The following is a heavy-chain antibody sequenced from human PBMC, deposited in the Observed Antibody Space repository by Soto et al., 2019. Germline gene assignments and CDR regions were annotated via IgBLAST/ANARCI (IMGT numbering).Heavy chain of an antibody. D-gene: IGHD4-4*01. CDR1: GGTFSSSA. J-gene: IGHJ6*02. Sequence: QVQLVQSGAEMKEPGSSVKVSCKTSGGTFSSSAISWLRQAPGQGLEWMGGIIPLFRTPDYAQKFQGRVTIAADESTRTADMELSRLRSEDTAVYYCARDNDRLQLGGNYYYILDVWGQGTTITVSS. V-gene: IGHV1-69*12. CDR2: IIPLFRTP. CDR3: ARDNDRLQLGGNYYYILDV.